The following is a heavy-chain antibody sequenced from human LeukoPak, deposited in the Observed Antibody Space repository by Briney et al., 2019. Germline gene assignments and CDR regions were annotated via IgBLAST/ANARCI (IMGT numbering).Heavy chain of an antibody. Sequence: GGSLRLSCAASGFTVSSNYMSWVRQAPGKGLEWVSVIYSGGSTYYADSVKGRFTISRDNSKNTLYLQMNSPRAEDTAVYYCARAFSGSYPIYYFDYWGQGTLVTVSS. V-gene: IGHV3-53*01. CDR3: ARAFSGSYPIYYFDY. J-gene: IGHJ4*02. CDR2: IYSGGST. CDR1: GFTVSSNY. D-gene: IGHD3-10*01.